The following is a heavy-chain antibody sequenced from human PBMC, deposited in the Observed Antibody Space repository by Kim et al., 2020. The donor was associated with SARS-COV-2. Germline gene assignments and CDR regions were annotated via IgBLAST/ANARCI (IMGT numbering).Heavy chain of an antibody. D-gene: IGHD3-16*02. Sequence: GGSLRLSCAASGFTFSSYSMNWVRQAPGKGLEWVSSISSSSSYIYYADSVKGRFTISRDNAKNSLYLQMNSLRAEDTAVYYCARDSPPGSYRYKDAFDIWGQGTMVTVSS. J-gene: IGHJ3*02. CDR1: GFTFSSYS. V-gene: IGHV3-21*01. CDR3: ARDSPPGSYRYKDAFDI. CDR2: ISSSSSYI.